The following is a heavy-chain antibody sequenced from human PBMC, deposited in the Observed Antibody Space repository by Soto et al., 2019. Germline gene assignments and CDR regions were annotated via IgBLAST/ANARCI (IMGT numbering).Heavy chain of an antibody. CDR2: IYYSGST. D-gene: IGHD4-17*01. V-gene: IGHV4-59*01. CDR1: GGSISSYY. CDR3: ERGRTPTLTTLSFFAD. J-gene: IGHJ4*02. Sequence: SGTLSLTCTVSGGSISSYYWSWIRQLPEKGLERIGYIYYSGSTNYNPSLKSRVTISVATSKNQFSLKLSSVTASDSAVHYCERGRTPTLTTLSFFADWGQGTLVSVSS.